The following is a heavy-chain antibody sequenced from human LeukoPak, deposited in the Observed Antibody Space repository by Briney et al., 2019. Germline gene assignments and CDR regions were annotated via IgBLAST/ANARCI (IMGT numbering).Heavy chain of an antibody. CDR3: ARLYSSSSYFDY. D-gene: IGHD6-6*01. CDR1: GGSIRSSYYY. Sequence: SETLSLTCTVSGGSIRSSYYYWGWIRQPPGKGLEWIGSIYHSGSTNYNPSLKSRVTISVDKSKNQFSLKLSSVTAADTAVYYCARLYSSSSYFDYWGQGTLVTVSS. CDR2: IYHSGST. V-gene: IGHV4-39*07. J-gene: IGHJ4*02.